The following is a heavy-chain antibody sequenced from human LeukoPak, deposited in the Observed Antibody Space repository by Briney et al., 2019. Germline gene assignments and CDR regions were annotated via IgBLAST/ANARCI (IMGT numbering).Heavy chain of an antibody. CDR2: ISSSSSYI. D-gene: IGHD5-12*01. CDR3: ARARRRDGYPFDI. CDR1: GFTLSSYS. J-gene: IGHJ3*02. Sequence: GGSLRLSCAASGFTLSSYSMTWVRQAPGKGLEWVSSISSSSSYIYYADSVKGRFTISRDNAKNSLYLQMNSLRAEDTAVYYCARARRRDGYPFDIWGQGTMVTVSS. V-gene: IGHV3-21*01.